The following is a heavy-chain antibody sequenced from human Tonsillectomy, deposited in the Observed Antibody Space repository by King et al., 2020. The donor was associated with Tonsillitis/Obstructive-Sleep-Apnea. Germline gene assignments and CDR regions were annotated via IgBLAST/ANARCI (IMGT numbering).Heavy chain of an antibody. CDR3: VNTGGYCSSTSCYNARDYYYYYMDV. V-gene: IGHV3-64D*06. D-gene: IGHD2-2*02. CDR2: ISSNGGST. CDR1: GFTFSSYA. Sequence: VQLVESGGGLVQPGGSLRLSCSASGFTFSSYAMHWVRQAPGKGLEYVSAISSNGGSTYYADSVKGRFTISRDNSKNTLYLQMSSLRAEDTAVYYCVNTGGYCSSTSCYNARDYYYYYMDVWGKGTTVTVSS. J-gene: IGHJ6*03.